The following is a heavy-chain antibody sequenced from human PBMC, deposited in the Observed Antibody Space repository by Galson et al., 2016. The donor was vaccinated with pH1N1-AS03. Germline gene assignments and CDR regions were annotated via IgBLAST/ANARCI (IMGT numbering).Heavy chain of an antibody. V-gene: IGHV3-20*04. CDR3: ARDSGYCRSTSCRGDAFDI. D-gene: IGHD2-2*01. CDR1: GFMFGDYV. CDR2: INHNGGSI. J-gene: IGHJ3*02. Sequence: LRLSCAASGFMFGDYVMNWVRQAPGKGLEWVSGINHNGGSIGYADSVKGRFTISRDNAKNSLYLQMNSLRAEDTAVYYCARDSGYCRSTSCRGDAFDIWGQGTMVTVSS.